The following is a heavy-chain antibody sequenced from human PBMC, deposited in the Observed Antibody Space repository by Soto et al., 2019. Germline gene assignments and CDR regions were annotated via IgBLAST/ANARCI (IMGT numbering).Heavy chain of an antibody. CDR2: ISGSGGST. J-gene: IGHJ5*02. CDR3: ARHPERIAEIGWFDP. V-gene: IGHV3-23*01. CDR1: GFTFSSYA. Sequence: GGSLRLSCAASGFTFSSYAMSWVRQAPGKGLEWVSVISGSGGSTYYADSVKGRFTISRDISKNTLYLQMNSLRAEDTAVYYCARHPERIAEIGWFDPWGQGTLVTVSS. D-gene: IGHD6-13*01.